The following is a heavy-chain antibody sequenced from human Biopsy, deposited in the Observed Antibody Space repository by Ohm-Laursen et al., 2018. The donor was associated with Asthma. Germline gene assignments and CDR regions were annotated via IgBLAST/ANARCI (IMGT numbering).Heavy chain of an antibody. CDR2: MSFDGRQT. Sequence: SLRLSCAASGFTFSSYGMHWVRQAPGKGLEWVAVMSFDGRQTYYADSVKGRFTISRDNSKNTLYLQMNSLRAEDTAFYHCTKDTGELGMSAFDVWGQGTVVAVSS. CDR3: TKDTGELGMSAFDV. V-gene: IGHV3-30*18. CDR1: GFTFSSYG. J-gene: IGHJ3*01. D-gene: IGHD7-27*01.